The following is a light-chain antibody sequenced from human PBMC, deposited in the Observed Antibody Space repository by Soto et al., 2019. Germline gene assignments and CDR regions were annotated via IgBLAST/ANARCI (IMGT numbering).Light chain of an antibody. Sequence: QSALTQPPSVSGSPGQSVTISCTGTSSDVGSYNRVSWYHQPPGTAPKLMIYEVSNRPSGVPDRFSGSKSGNTASLTISGLQAEDEADYYCSSYTRSSTLVFGGGTKLTVL. V-gene: IGLV2-18*02. J-gene: IGLJ2*01. CDR2: EVS. CDR1: SSDVGSYNR. CDR3: SSYTRSSTLV.